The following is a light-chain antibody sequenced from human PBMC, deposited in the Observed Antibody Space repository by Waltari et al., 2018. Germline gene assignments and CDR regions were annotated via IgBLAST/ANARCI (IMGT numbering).Light chain of an antibody. CDR1: QTIRDD. CDR3: QQFNFYPYT. V-gene: IGKV1-5*03. J-gene: IGKJ2*01. CDR2: RAS. Sequence: DIQMTQSPSTLSASVGDRVTITCRASQTIRDDLAWYQQKPGKDPKLLIHRASTLHSGVPSRFSGSGSGTEFILTISSLQPDDFATYYCQQFNFYPYTFGQGTKLEIK.